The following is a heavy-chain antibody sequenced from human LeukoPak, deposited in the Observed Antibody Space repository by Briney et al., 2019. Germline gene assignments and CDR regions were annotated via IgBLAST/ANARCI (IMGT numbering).Heavy chain of an antibody. J-gene: IGHJ4*02. CDR3: ARDDYGVFDY. Sequence: GGSLRLSCAASGFTFDDYAMHWVRQAPGKGLEWVSGISWNSGSIGYADSVKGRFTISRDNAKNTLYLQMNSLRAEDTAVYYCARDDYGVFDYWGQGTLVTVSS. D-gene: IGHD4-17*01. V-gene: IGHV3-9*01. CDR1: GFTFDDYA. CDR2: ISWNSGSI.